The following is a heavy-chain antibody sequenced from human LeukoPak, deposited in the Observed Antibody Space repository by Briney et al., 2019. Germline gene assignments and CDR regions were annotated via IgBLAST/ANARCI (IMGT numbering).Heavy chain of an antibody. D-gene: IGHD5-18*01. CDR3: ARSERGGYSYDRFDY. J-gene: IGHJ4*02. CDR1: GDSISSGGYY. Sequence: PSETLSLTCTVSGDSISSGGYYWSWVRQPAGRGLEWIGRIYNSGITHYNPSLKSRVTISVDTSQNQFSLKVNSVTAADTAVYYCARSERGGYSYDRFDYWGQGTLVTVSS. CDR2: IYNSGIT. V-gene: IGHV4-61*02.